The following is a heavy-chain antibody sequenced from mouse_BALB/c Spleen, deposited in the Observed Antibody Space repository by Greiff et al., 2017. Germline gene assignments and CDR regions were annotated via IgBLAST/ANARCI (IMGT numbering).Heavy chain of an antibody. CDR2: ISTYYGNT. V-gene: IGHV1-67*01. J-gene: IGHJ2*01. Sequence: VQLQQSGPELVRPGVSVKISCKGSSYTFTDYAMHWVKQSHAKSLEWIGVISTYYGNTNYNQKFKGKATMTVDKSSSTAYMELARLTSEDSAVYYCARGGDYDDRCSFDYWGQGTTLTVSS. CDR1: SYTFTDYA. CDR3: ARGGDYDDRCSFDY. D-gene: IGHD2-4*01.